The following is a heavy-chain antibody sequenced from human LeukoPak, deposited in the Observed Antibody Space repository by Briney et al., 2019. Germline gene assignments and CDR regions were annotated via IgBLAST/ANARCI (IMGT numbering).Heavy chain of an antibody. CDR2: ISNNGGRT. CDR1: GFIFPNFA. D-gene: IGHD4-11*01. Sequence: GGSLRLSCAASGFIFPNFAMTWVRQVPGKGLEWVSGISNNGGRTYSARSVRGRFTISRDNSKNMLYLQMNSLRVDDTAVYYCARAQVDYNNGPGSQGYYSYGMDVWGQGTTVTVSS. J-gene: IGHJ6*02. CDR3: ARAQVDYNNGPGSQGYYSYGMDV. V-gene: IGHV3-23*01.